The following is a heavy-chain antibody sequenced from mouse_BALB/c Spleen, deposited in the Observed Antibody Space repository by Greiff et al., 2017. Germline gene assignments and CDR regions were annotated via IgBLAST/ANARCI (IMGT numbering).Heavy chain of an antibody. Sequence: VKLQESGAELVRPGVSVKISCKGSGYTFTDYAMHWVKQSHAKSLEWIGVISTYYGDASYNQKFKGKATMTVDKSSSTAYMELARLTSEDSAIYYCARMLGREGYFDYWGQGTTLTVSS. CDR2: ISTYYGDA. J-gene: IGHJ2*01. CDR3: ARMLGREGYFDY. D-gene: IGHD4-1*01. V-gene: IGHV1S137*01. CDR1: GYTFTDYA.